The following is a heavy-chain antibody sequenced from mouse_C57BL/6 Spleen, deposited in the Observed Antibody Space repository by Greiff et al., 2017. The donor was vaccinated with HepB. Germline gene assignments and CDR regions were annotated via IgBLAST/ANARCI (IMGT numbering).Heavy chain of an antibody. CDR3: ASYSIYAWLAY. V-gene: IGHV5-16*01. CDR1: GFTFSDYY. J-gene: IGHJ3*01. Sequence: EVKLMESEGGLVQPGSSMKLSCTASGFTFSDYYMAWVRQVPEKGLEWVANINYDGSSTYYLDSLKSRFIISRDNAKNILYLQMSSLKSEDTATYYCASYSIYAWLAYWGKGTLVTVSA. CDR2: INYDGSST. D-gene: IGHD2-5*01.